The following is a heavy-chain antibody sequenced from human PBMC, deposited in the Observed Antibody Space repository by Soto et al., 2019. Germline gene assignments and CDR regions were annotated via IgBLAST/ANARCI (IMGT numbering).Heavy chain of an antibody. CDR2: ISGSGGSK. CDR1: GFTFSSYV. V-gene: IGHV3-23*01. Sequence: GGSLRLSCAASGFTFSSYVMGWVRQAPGKGLEWVSGISGSGGSKYYTDSVKGRFTVSRDNSQNTLYLQVNSLRAEDTAIYYCVKASSGNFLTWFVHWGQGTRVTVS. D-gene: IGHD1-26*01. J-gene: IGHJ5*02. CDR3: VKASSGNFLTWFVH.